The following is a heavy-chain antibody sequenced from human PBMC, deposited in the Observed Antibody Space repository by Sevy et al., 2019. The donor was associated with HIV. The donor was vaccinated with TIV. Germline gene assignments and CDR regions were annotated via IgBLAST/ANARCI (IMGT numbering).Heavy chain of an antibody. Sequence: SETLSLTCTVSGGSISSGGYFWSWIRQHPGKGLEWIGYIYYRGSTYYNPSLKSRVTISIDTSKKQFSLKLSSVTAADTAVYYCARENKGMATIHRGPHYYFDFWGQGTLVTVSS. D-gene: IGHD5-12*01. CDR3: ARENKGMATIHRGPHYYFDF. V-gene: IGHV4-31*03. CDR1: GGSISSGGYF. J-gene: IGHJ4*02. CDR2: IYYRGST.